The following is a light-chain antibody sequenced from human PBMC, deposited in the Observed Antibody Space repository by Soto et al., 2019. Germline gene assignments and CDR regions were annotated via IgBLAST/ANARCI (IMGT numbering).Light chain of an antibody. Sequence: DIQMSQSPSTLSAYVGDRVTITCRASQSIRDWLAWYQQKPGKVPKLLIYKASNLESGVPSRFSGSGSGTEFTLTISSLQPDDFATYYCQQYTNYPWTFGQGSKV. V-gene: IGKV1-5*03. CDR1: QSIRDW. CDR3: QQYTNYPWT. CDR2: KAS. J-gene: IGKJ1*01.